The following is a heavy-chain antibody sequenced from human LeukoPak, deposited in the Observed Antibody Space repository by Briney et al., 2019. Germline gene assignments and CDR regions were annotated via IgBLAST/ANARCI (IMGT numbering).Heavy chain of an antibody. D-gene: IGHD6-13*01. CDR2: IYPGDSDT. J-gene: IGHJ5*02. Sequence: GESLKISCQGSGYSFTTYWIGWVRPMPGKVLEWMGNIYPGDSDTRYSPSFKGQVTISADNSISTAYLQWSSLKASDTAMYYCARREAAAGTWWFDPWGQGTLVTVSS. CDR1: GYSFTTYW. CDR3: ARREAAAGTWWFDP. V-gene: IGHV5-51*01.